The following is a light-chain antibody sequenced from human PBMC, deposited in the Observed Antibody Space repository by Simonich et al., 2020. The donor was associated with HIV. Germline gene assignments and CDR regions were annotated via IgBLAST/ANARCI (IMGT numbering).Light chain of an antibody. J-gene: IGKJ2*01. Sequence: EIVMTQSPATLSVSPGERATLSCRASQSVSNNLAWYQQKPGQAPRLLIYTSSYRTTGIPDRFSGSGSGTDFTLTISRLEPEDFAVYYCQQYHSTPNTFGQGTKLELK. CDR1: QSVSNN. CDR3: QQYHSTPNT. CDR2: TSS. V-gene: IGKV3D-15*01.